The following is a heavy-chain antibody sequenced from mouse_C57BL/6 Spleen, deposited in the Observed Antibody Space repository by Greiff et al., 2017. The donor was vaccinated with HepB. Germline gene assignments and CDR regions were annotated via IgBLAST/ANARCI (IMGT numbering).Heavy chain of an antibody. D-gene: IGHD2-10*01. V-gene: IGHV3-6*01. Sequence: EVKLQESGPGLVKPSQSLSLTCSVTGYSITSGYYWTWNRQFPGNKLEWMGYISYDGSNNYNPSLKNRISITRDTSKNQLFLKLNSVTTEDTATYCCASIPYYGNYEGFAYWGQGTLVTVSA. CDR1: GYSITSGYY. CDR3: ASIPYYGNYEGFAY. J-gene: IGHJ3*01. CDR2: ISYDGSN.